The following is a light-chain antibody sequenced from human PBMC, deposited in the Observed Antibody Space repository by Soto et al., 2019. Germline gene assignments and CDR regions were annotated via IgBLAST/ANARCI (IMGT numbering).Light chain of an antibody. Sequence: DIQMIQSPHSQSVSVGSIVTIPYQASQGISNYLAWYQQKPGKVPKLLICAASTLQSGVPSRFSGSGSGTDFTLTISSLQPEDVATYYCQKYNSAPLTFGPGTKVDIK. V-gene: IGKV1-27*01. J-gene: IGKJ3*01. CDR2: AAS. CDR1: QGISNY. CDR3: QKYNSAPLT.